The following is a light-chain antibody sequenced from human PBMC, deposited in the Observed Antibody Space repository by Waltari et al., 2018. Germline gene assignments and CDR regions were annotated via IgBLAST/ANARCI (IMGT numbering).Light chain of an antibody. CDR2: DAS. J-gene: IGKJ4*01. CDR1: QSIRTY. V-gene: IGKV3-11*01. Sequence: EVVLTQSPATLSLSPGERATLSCRASQSIRTYLAWYQQKPGQAPRLLIYDASKRATDIPARFSGSESGTDFILTISSLEPEDFAIYYCQQRINWPLTFGGGTKVEIK. CDR3: QQRINWPLT.